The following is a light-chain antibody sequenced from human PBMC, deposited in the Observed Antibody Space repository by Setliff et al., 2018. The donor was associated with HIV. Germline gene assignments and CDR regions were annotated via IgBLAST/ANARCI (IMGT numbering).Light chain of an antibody. CDR3: SSYTSSSTLM. Sequence: QSALTQPASVSGSPGQSITISCTGTSSDVGAYNYVSWYQQHPGKTPKLMIYDVTNRPSGVSNRFSGSKSGNTASLTISGLQAEDEADYYCSSYTSSSTLMFGGGTKVTV. CDR2: DVT. J-gene: IGLJ3*02. V-gene: IGLV2-14*03. CDR1: SSDVGAYNY.